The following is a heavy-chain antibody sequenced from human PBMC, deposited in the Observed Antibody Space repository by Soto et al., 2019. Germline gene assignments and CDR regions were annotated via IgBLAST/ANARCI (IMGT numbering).Heavy chain of an antibody. CDR3: ARCMSRGLSQYNWLDS. CDR2: VIPVFGTI. CDR1: GGTFSSYA. Sequence: QVQLVQSGAEVKKPGSSVMVSCKAPGGTFSSYAITWVRQAPGQGLEWVGGVIPVFGTINYAQKFQGRATITADGSTTTAYMELSSLRSDDTAVYYCARCMSRGLSQYNWLDSWGQGTLVTVSS. D-gene: IGHD3-10*01. J-gene: IGHJ5*01. V-gene: IGHV1-69*01.